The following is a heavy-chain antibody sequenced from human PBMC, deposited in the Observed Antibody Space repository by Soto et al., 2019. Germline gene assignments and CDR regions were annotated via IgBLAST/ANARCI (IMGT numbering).Heavy chain of an antibody. CDR3: GKFLIGWLDP. CDR1: GGSSSTYY. Sequence: SETLSLTCTVSGGSSSTYYWSWIRQPPGKGLEWIGYIYYSGNTYYNPSLKSRVTISVDRSKNQFFMKLSSVTAADTAVYYCGKFLIGWLDPWGQGTLVTVSS. V-gene: IGHV4-59*01. J-gene: IGHJ5*02. CDR2: IYYSGNT. D-gene: IGHD2-21*01.